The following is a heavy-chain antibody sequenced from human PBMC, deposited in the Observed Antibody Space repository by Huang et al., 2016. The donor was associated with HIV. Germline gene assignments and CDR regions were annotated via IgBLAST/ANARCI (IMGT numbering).Heavy chain of an antibody. D-gene: IGHD6-19*01. CDR2: IQFDGVNK. CDR1: GFTFSSYA. V-gene: IGHV3-30*02. J-gene: IGHJ5*02. CDR3: VKFTIDDSSVAA. Sequence: QVQLVESGGGVVQPGGSLRLSCAATGFTFSSYAMHWVRQAPGKGLEWVAYIQFDGVNKNYADSVKDRFTISRDNSKNTLYLQISSLRAEDTAVYYCVKFTIDDSSVAAWGQGTLVTVS.